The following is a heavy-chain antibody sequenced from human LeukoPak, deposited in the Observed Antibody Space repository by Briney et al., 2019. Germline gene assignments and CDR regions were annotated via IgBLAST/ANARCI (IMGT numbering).Heavy chain of an antibody. V-gene: IGHV4-4*02. CDR1: GGSISSSNW. CDR3: ARQTGSGLFILP. D-gene: IGHD3/OR15-3a*01. Sequence: PSETLSLTCAVSGGSISSSNWWSWVRQPPGKGLEWIREIYHSGSTNYNPSLKSRVSISIDTSRNQFSLRLTSVTAADTAVYYCARQTGSGLFILPGGQGTLVTVSS. CDR2: IYHSGST. J-gene: IGHJ4*02.